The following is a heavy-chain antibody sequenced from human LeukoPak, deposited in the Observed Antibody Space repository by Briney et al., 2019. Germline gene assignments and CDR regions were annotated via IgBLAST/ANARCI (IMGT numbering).Heavy chain of an antibody. CDR2: ISSGSTI. CDR1: GFTFSSYE. V-gene: IGHV3-48*03. Sequence: GGSLRLSCAASGFTFSSYEMNWVRQAPGKGLEWVSYISSGSTIYYADSVKGRFTISRDNAKNSLYLQMNSLRAEDTAVYYCARGPFRGSYSIDYWGQGTLVTVSS. J-gene: IGHJ4*02. CDR3: ARGPFRGSYSIDY. D-gene: IGHD1-26*01.